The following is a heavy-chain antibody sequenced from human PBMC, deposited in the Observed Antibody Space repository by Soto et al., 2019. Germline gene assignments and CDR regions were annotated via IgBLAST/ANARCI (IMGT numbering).Heavy chain of an antibody. CDR2: IYYTGNT. CDR3: VRVTDGSSTYYLDY. CDR1: GASISGGDYY. J-gene: IGHJ4*02. D-gene: IGHD2-2*01. Sequence: QVQLQESGPGLVKPSQTLSLTCTVSGASISGGDYYWTWIRQPPGKRLEWIGSIYYTGNTYSNPSLASRLSISVDASNNQVALTLTSVTAPGTAIYYCVRVTDGSSTYYLDYWGQGTLVTVSS. V-gene: IGHV4-30-4*01.